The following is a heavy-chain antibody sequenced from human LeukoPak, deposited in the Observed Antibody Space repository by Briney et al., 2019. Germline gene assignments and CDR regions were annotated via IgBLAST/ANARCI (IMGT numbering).Heavy chain of an antibody. Sequence: PGGSLRLSSAASGFTFSDYYMSWIRQAPGKGLEWVSYISSSGSTIYYADSVKGRFTISRDNAKNSLYLQMNSLRAEDTAVYYCARDLSWRLEMATIAYWGQGTLVTVSS. CDR3: ARDLSWRLEMATIAY. CDR2: ISSSGSTI. D-gene: IGHD5-24*01. J-gene: IGHJ4*02. CDR1: GFTFSDYY. V-gene: IGHV3-11*01.